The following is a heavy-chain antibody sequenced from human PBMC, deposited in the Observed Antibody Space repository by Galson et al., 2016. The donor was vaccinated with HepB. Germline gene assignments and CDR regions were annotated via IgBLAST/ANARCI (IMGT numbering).Heavy chain of an antibody. CDR2: IDGSGHST. CDR1: GFPFSNYT. J-gene: IGHJ4*02. D-gene: IGHD1-1*01. Sequence: SLRLSCAASGFPFSNYTMIWVRQAPGKGLEWVSSIDGSGHSTYYADSVKGRFTISRDNSKNTLYLQINSPRSVDTAVYFCAKGPPVMTTLSYFDSWGQGTPVSV. CDR3: AKGPPVMTTLSYFDS. V-gene: IGHV3-23*01.